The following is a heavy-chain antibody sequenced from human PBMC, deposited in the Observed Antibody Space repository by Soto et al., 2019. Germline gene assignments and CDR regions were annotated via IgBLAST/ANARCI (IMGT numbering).Heavy chain of an antibody. CDR3: ARGVYLSLVRTGWFDP. Sequence: SETLSLTCTVSGGSINSGGYYWSWIRQHPGKGLEWIGYIYYSGSTFYNPSLKSRVTISLDTSKNHFSLRLNSVTSADTAVYYCARGVYLSLVRTGWFDPWGQGTLVTVSS. D-gene: IGHD3-10*01. CDR1: GGSINSGGYY. J-gene: IGHJ5*02. V-gene: IGHV4-61*08. CDR2: IYYSGST.